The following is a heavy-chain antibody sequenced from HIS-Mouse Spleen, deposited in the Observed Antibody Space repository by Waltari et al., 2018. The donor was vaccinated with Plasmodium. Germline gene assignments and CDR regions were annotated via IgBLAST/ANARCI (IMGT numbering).Heavy chain of an antibody. D-gene: IGHD3-3*01. CDR2: IYYSGST. V-gene: IGHV4-39*01. Sequence: QLQLQESGPGLVKPSETLSLTCTVPGGSIRSRSYSWGWILQPPGKGLEWIGSIYYSGSTYYNPSLKSRVTISVDTSKNQFSLKLSSVTAADTAVYYCARQLAYYDFWSGYSRGYYFDYWGQGTLVTVSS. CDR1: GGSIRSRSYS. J-gene: IGHJ4*02. CDR3: ARQLAYYDFWSGYSRGYYFDY.